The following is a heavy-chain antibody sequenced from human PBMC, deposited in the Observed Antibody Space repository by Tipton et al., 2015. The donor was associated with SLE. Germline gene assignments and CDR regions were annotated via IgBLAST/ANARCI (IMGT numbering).Heavy chain of an antibody. J-gene: IGHJ6*03. V-gene: IGHV4-59*08. Sequence: TLSLTCSVSGASISSHYWTWLRPPPGKGLEYIGYSYYTGSTNYNSSLKSRVTFSVDPSKNQFSLNLSSVTAADTAVYYCARSPNRGGYDYTSGYYYYYYMDVWGTGTTVIVSS. CDR3: ARSPNRGGYDYTSGYYYYYYMDV. D-gene: IGHD4-11*01. CDR2: SYYTGST. CDR1: GASISSHY.